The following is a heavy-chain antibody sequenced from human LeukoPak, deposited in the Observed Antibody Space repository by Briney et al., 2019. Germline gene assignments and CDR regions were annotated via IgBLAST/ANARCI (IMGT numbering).Heavy chain of an antibody. CDR2: IYTSGST. CDR1: GGSISSYY. CDR3: ARDLGYCSSTSCYGRRNWFDP. D-gene: IGHD2-2*03. Sequence: PSETLSLTCTVSGGSISSYYWSWIRQPAGKGLEWIGRIYTSGSTNYNPSLKSRVTMSVDTSKNQFSLKLSSVTAADTAVYYCARDLGYCSSTSCYGRRNWFDPWGQGTLVTVSS. V-gene: IGHV4-4*07. J-gene: IGHJ5*02.